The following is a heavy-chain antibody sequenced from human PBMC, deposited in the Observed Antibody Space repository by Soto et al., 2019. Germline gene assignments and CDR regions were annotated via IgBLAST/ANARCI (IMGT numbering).Heavy chain of an antibody. V-gene: IGHV4-4*02. J-gene: IGHJ3*02. CDR3: ARPAGYDFWSGPLGGNDAFDI. CDR1: GGSISSSNW. D-gene: IGHD3-3*01. CDR2: IYHSGST. Sequence: KASETLSLTCAVSGGSISSSNWWSWVRQPPGKGLEWIVEIYHSGSTNYNPSLKSRVTISVDKSKNQFSLKLSSVTAADTAVYYCARPAGYDFWSGPLGGNDAFDIWGQGTMVTVSS.